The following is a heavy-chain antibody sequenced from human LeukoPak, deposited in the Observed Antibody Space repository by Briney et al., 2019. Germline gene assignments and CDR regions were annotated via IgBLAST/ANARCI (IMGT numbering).Heavy chain of an antibody. V-gene: IGHV1-46*01. CDR1: GYTFTGYY. CDR2: INPSGGST. CDR3: AREVYYDFWSGYYSPYGY. Sequence: ASVKVSCKASGYTFTGYYMHWVRQAPGQGLEWMGIINPSGGSTSYAQKFQGRVTMTRDTSTSTVYMELSSLRSEDTAVYYCAREVYYDFWSGYYSPYGYWGQGTLVTVSS. J-gene: IGHJ4*02. D-gene: IGHD3-3*01.